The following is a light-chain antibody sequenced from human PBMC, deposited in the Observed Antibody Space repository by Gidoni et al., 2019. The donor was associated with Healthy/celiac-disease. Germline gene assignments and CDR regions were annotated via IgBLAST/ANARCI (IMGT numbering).Light chain of an antibody. Sequence: IQLTQSPSFLSASVGDRVTITCRSRQGISSYLAWYQQKPGKAPKLLIYAASTLQSGVPSRFSGSGSGTEFTLTISSLQPEDFETYYCQQLNSYPPITFGGGTKVEIK. CDR3: QQLNSYPPIT. V-gene: IGKV1-9*01. CDR1: QGISSY. CDR2: AAS. J-gene: IGKJ4*01.